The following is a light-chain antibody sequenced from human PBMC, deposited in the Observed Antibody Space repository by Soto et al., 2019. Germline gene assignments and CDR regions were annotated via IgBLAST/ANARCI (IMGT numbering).Light chain of an antibody. CDR3: QQYSNWPLFT. CDR2: GAS. V-gene: IGKV3-15*01. Sequence: EIVMTQSPATLSVSPGERATLSCRASRSLSSNLAWYQQKPGQAPRLLMYGASTRATGIPARFSGSGSGTEFTLTISSLQSEDFAIYYCQQYSNWPLFTFGPGTKVDMK. CDR1: RSLSSN. J-gene: IGKJ3*01.